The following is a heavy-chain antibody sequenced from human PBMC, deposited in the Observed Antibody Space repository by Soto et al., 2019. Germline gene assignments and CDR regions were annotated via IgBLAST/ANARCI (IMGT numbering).Heavy chain of an antibody. CDR1: GDSISDTRFY. J-gene: IGHJ5*02. CDR3: ARKVYGEYLGGNWLDP. Sequence: PSETLSLTCSILGDSISDTRFYWGWVRQSPEKGLEWIGSISHDGHAYYNPSLKSRVTLFADTSRSPFSLTMKSVTVADTALYFCARKVYGEYLGGNWLDPWGQGALVTVSS. CDR2: ISHDGHA. D-gene: IGHD4-17*01. V-gene: IGHV4-39*01.